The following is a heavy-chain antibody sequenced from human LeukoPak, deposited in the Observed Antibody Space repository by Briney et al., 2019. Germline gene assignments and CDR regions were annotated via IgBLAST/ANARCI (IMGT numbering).Heavy chain of an antibody. CDR3: ARDENGYVWGSFRA. D-gene: IGHD3-16*02. Sequence: KTSETLSLTCAVYGGSFSGYYWSWIRQPPGKGLEWIGEINHSGSTNYNPSLKSRVTISVDTSKNQFSLKLSSVTAVDTAVYYCARDENGYVWGSFRAWGQGTLVTVSS. J-gene: IGHJ5*02. CDR1: GGSFSGYY. V-gene: IGHV4-34*01. CDR2: INHSGST.